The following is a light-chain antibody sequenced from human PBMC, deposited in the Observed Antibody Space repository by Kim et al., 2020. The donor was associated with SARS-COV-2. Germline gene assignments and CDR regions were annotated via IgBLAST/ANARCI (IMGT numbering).Light chain of an antibody. V-gene: IGLV3-19*01. Sequence: SSELTQDPAVSVALGQTVRITCQGDSLRSYYASWYQQKPGQAPVLVIYGKNNRPSGIPDRFSRSSSGNTASLTITGAQAEDEADYYCNSRDSSGNHLKVF. CDR2: GKN. CDR1: SLRSYY. J-gene: IGLJ2*01. CDR3: NSRDSSGNHLKV.